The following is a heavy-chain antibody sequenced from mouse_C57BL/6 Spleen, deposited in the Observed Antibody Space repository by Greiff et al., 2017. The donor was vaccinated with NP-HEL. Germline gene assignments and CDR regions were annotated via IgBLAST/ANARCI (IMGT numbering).Heavy chain of an antibody. Sequence: QVQLQQSGAELVMPGASVKLSCKASGYTFTSYWMHWVKQRPGQGLEWIGEIDPSDSYTNYNQKFKGKSTLTVDKSSSTAYMQLSSLTSEDSAVYYCARRELGPPAWFAYWGQGTLVTVSA. CDR2: IDPSDSYT. CDR3: ARRELGPPAWFAY. CDR1: GYTFTSYW. V-gene: IGHV1-69*01. J-gene: IGHJ3*01. D-gene: IGHD4-1*01.